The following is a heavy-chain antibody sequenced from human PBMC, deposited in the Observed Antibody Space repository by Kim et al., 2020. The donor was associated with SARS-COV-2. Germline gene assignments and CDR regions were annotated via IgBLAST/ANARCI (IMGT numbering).Heavy chain of an antibody. V-gene: IGHV3-21*01. D-gene: IGHD3-10*01. CDR1: GFTFNNYN. CDR2: ISTDGAYV. J-gene: IGHJ4*02. CDR3: ARARSSWSRGVDF. Sequence: GGSLRLSCAASGFTFNNYNMIWVRQAPGKGLEWVSSISTDGAYVYTAASVKGRFTISRDNSKNSLYLQVDSLRAGDTAIYYCARARSSWSRGVDFWGQGTLVTVSS.